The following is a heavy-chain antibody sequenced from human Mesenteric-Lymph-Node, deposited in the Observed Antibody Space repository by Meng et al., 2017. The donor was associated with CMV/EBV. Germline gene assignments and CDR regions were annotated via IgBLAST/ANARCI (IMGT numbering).Heavy chain of an antibody. CDR1: GGSFSGYY. J-gene: IGHJ4*02. V-gene: IGHV4-34*01. CDR2: INHSGST. D-gene: IGHD3-9*01. CDR3: ARGSSYDILTGYFDY. Sequence: QGRLHQWGAGSLKASETLSVTCAVYGGSFSGYYWNWIRQSPEKGLEWIGEINHSGSTTYNPSFTSRIIISVDTSTNQISLNMSSVTAADTAVYYCARGSSYDILTGYFDYWGQGALVTVSS.